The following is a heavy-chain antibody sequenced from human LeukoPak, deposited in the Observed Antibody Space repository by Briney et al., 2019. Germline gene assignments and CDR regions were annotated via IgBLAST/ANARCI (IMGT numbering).Heavy chain of an antibody. CDR1: GFTLSSYA. V-gene: IGHV3-23*01. CDR2: ISGSGGST. D-gene: IGHD6-13*01. Sequence: GGTLRLSCAASGFTLSSYAMSWVRQAPGKGLEWVSAISGSGGSTYYADSVKGRFTISRDNSKNTLYLQMNSLRAEDTAVYYCAKGDGSWTYYFDYWGQGTLVTVSS. J-gene: IGHJ4*02. CDR3: AKGDGSWTYYFDY.